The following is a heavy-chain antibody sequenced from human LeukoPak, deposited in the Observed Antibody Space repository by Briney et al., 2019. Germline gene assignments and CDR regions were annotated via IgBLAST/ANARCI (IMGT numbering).Heavy chain of an antibody. D-gene: IGHD3-10*01. V-gene: IGHV3-23*01. J-gene: IGHJ4*02. CDR2: VSASGGST. CDR3: AKSLGNQGVIDY. CDR1: GFIFRNHA. Sequence: GGSLRLSCAASGFIFRNHAMNWVRQAPGQGLEWVSGVSASGGSTFNTDSVKGRFSISRDNSKNTLYLEMNSLRPEDTALYYCAKSLGNQGVIDYWGQGTRVTVSS.